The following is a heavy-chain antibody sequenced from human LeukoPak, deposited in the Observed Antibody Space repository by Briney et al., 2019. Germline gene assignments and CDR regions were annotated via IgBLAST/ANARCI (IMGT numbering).Heavy chain of an antibody. CDR1: GFTFSSYG. D-gene: IGHD1-14*01. CDR3: ARGPGDFDASDI. CDR2: IKENGNEQ. V-gene: IGHV3-7*01. Sequence: GRSLRLSCAASGFTFSSYGMHWVRQAPGKGPEWVAHIKENGNEQYYADSVKGRFTISRDNAKKSLCLQMNSLRAEDTALYYCARGPGDFDASDIWGQGTMVTVSS. J-gene: IGHJ3*02.